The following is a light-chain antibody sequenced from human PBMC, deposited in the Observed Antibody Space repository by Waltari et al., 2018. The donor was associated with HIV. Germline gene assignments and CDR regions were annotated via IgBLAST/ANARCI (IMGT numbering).Light chain of an antibody. CDR3: QSADRSGSYLGVI. Sequence: SYELTQPPSVSVSPGQTARITCSGDALPKEKGFWYQKKSGQAPLLVIYEDRERPSGIPERFSGSSSGPTVTLTITEVQAEDEGDYYCQSADRSGSYLGVIFGGGTKLTVL. CDR1: ALPKEK. J-gene: IGLJ2*01. CDR2: EDR. V-gene: IGLV3-25*03.